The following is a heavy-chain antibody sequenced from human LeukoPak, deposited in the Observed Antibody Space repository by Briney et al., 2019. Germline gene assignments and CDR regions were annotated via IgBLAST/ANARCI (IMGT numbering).Heavy chain of an antibody. Sequence: ASVKVSCKASGYTFTSYYMHWVRQAPGQGLEWMGIINPSGGSASYAQKFQGRVTTTRDTSTSTVYMELSSLRSEDTAVYYCARYPAVSTPAYYYYGMDVWGQGTTVTVSS. CDR1: GYTFTSYY. J-gene: IGHJ6*02. CDR2: INPSGGSA. V-gene: IGHV1-46*01. D-gene: IGHD2-2*01. CDR3: ARYPAVSTPAYYYYGMDV.